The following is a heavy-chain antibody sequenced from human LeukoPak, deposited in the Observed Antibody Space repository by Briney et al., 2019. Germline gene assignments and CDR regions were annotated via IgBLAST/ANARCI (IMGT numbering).Heavy chain of an antibody. Sequence: GGSLRLSCAASGFTFSSYGMHWVRQAPGKGLEWVAVISYDGSNKYNADSVKGRFTISRDNAKNSLYLQMNSLRAEDTAVYYCAREPGYSSGYDIWGQGTMVTVSS. J-gene: IGHJ3*02. V-gene: IGHV3-30*03. CDR3: AREPGYSSGYDI. CDR1: GFTFSSYG. D-gene: IGHD6-19*01. CDR2: ISYDGSNK.